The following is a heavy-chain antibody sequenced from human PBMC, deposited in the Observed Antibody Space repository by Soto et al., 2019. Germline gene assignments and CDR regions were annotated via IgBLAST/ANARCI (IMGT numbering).Heavy chain of an antibody. CDR1: GFSLSTSGVS. V-gene: IGHV2-5*01. D-gene: IGHD2-2*01. CDR3: ANRLGSSDQIDY. Sequence: SGPTLVNPTQTLTLTCTFSGFSLSTSGVSVGWIRQPPGKVLEWLALIYWNDDKRYSPSLKTRLTITKDTSKNQVVLTMTDMDPVDTATFYCANRLGSSDQIDYWSQGTLVTVSS. CDR2: IYWNDDK. J-gene: IGHJ4*02.